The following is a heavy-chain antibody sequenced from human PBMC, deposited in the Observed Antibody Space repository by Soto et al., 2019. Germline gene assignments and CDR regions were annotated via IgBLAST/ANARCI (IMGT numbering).Heavy chain of an antibody. CDR1: GFTFSSYA. J-gene: IGHJ5*02. V-gene: IGHV3-23*01. CDR2: ISGSGGST. CDR3: AKDYGITMVRGNWFDP. Sequence: HPGGSLRLSCAASGFTFSSYAMSWVRQAPGKGLEWVSAISGSGGSTYYADSVKGRFTISRDNSKNTLYLQMNSLRAEDTAVYYCAKDYGITMVRGNWFDPWGQGTLVTVSS. D-gene: IGHD3-10*01.